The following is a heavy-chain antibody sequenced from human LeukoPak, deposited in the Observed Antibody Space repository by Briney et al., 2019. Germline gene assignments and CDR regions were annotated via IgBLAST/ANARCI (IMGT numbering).Heavy chain of an antibody. V-gene: IGHV3-48*04. Sequence: GGSLRLSCPASGFTFSSYSMNWVRQAPGKGLEWVSYISSSSSTIYYADSVKGRFTISRDNAKNSLYLQMNSLRAEDTAVYYCARALPFFYMDVWGKGTTVTVSS. J-gene: IGHJ6*03. CDR2: ISSSSSTI. CDR1: GFTFSSYS. CDR3: ARALPFFYMDV. D-gene: IGHD3-3*01.